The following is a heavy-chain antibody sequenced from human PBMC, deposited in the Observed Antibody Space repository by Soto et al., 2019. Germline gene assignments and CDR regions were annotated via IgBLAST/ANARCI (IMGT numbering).Heavy chain of an antibody. V-gene: IGHV4-34*01. CDR3: ASPRFSDYYGMDV. CDR1: GGSFSGYY. D-gene: IGHD3-3*01. Sequence: SETLSLTCAVYGGSFSGYYWSWIRQPPGKGLEWIGEINHSGSTNYNPSLKSRVTISVDTSKNQFSLKLSSVTAADTAVYYCASPRFSDYYGMDVWGQGTTVTVSS. J-gene: IGHJ6*02. CDR2: INHSGST.